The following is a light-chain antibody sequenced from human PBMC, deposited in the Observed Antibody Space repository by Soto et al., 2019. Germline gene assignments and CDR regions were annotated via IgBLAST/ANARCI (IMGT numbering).Light chain of an antibody. J-gene: IGLJ2*01. CDR1: SSDVGVYDY. CDR3: SSYTSNSPVV. Sequence: QSALPQPASVSGSPGQSITISCTGTSSDVGVYDYVSWYQQHPGKAPKLLIYNVSNRPSGVSNRFSGSKSGNTASLTISGLQAEDEADYYCSSYTSNSPVVFGGGTKLTVL. V-gene: IGLV2-14*03. CDR2: NVS.